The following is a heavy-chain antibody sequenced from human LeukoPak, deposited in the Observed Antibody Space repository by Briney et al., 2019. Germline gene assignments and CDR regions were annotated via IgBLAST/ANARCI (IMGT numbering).Heavy chain of an antibody. CDR2: INPSGGST. CDR3: ARDRCSGSYYSHAFDI. D-gene: IGHD1-26*01. J-gene: IGHJ3*02. CDR1: GYTFTSYY. V-gene: IGHV1-46*01. Sequence: GASVKVSCKASGYTFTSYYMHWVRQAPGQGLEWMGIINPSGGSTSYAQKFQGRVTMTRDTSTSTVYMELSSLRSEDTAVYYCARDRCSGSYYSHAFDIWGQGTMVTVSS.